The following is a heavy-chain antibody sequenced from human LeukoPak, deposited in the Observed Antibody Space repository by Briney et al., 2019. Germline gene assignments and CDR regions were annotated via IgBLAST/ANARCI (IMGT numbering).Heavy chain of an antibody. CDR3: AKGGYSYGNGFDY. CDR1: GFTFSDYY. Sequence: GGSLRLSCAASGFTFSDYYMSWIRQAPGKGLEWVSAISGSGGSTYYADSVKGRFTISRDNFKNTLYLQMNSLRAEDTAVYYCAKGGYSYGNGFDYWGQGTLVTVSS. J-gene: IGHJ4*02. D-gene: IGHD5-18*01. CDR2: ISGSGGST. V-gene: IGHV3-23*01.